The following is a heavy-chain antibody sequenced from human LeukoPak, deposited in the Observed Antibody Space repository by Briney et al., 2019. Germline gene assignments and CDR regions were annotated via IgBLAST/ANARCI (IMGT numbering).Heavy chain of an antibody. J-gene: IGHJ2*01. CDR1: GGSISSYY. CDR2: IYYSGGT. D-gene: IGHD3-22*01. V-gene: IGHV4-59*01. Sequence: PSETLSLTCTVSGGSISSYYWSWIRQPPGKGLEWIGYIYYSGGTNYNPSLKSRVTISVDTSKNQFSLKLSSVTAADTAVYYCARGVYYDSSGYYYFSWYFDLWGRGTLVTVSS. CDR3: ARGVYYDSSGYYYFSWYFDL.